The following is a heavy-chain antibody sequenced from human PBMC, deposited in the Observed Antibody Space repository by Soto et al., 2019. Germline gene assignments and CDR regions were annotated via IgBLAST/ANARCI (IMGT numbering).Heavy chain of an antibody. CDR2: ISSSGSTI. CDR3: ARDPRVEMATITDFQH. D-gene: IGHD5-12*01. J-gene: IGHJ1*01. V-gene: IGHV3-48*03. CDR1: GFTFSSYE. Sequence: GGSLRLSCAASGFTFSSYEMNWVRQAPGKGLEWVSYISSSGSTIYYADSVKGRFTISRDNAKNSLYLQMNSLRAEDTAVYYCARDPRVEMATITDFQHWGQGTLVTVSS.